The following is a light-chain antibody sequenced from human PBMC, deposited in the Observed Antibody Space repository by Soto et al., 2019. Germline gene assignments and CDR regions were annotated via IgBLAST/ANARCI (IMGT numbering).Light chain of an antibody. CDR1: GSDIGAYNF. CDR2: GVT. Sequence: QSALAQPPSASGSPGQSVTISCTGSGSDIGAYNFVSWYQQHPGKAPKLMIFGVTERPSGVPDRFSGSKSGNTASLTVSGLQADDEAVYYCQSFDKYLSAVVFGGGTKLTVL. J-gene: IGLJ2*01. V-gene: IGLV2-8*01. CDR3: QSFDKYLSAVV.